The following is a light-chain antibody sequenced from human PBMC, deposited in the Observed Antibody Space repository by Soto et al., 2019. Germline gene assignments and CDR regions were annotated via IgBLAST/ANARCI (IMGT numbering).Light chain of an antibody. J-gene: IGLJ2*01. Sequence: QSALTQPASVSGSPGQSITISCTGTSSDGGDYKDVSWYQQHPGKAPKLMIYEVTYRPSGVSVRSSASNSDNTAPLTSSRLHEEEDDDYYCTSTTTYNTVFGDGTKLTVI. CDR3: TSTTTYNTV. V-gene: IGLV2-14*01. CDR1: SSDGGDYKD. CDR2: EVT.